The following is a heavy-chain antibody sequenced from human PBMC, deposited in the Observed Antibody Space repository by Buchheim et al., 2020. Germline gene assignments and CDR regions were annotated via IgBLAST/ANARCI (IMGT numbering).Heavy chain of an antibody. J-gene: IGHJ5*02. CDR1: GGSFSGYY. CDR3: ARMFVRDSYNISWFDP. CDR2: INHSGST. V-gene: IGHV4-34*01. D-gene: IGHD5-24*01. Sequence: QVQLQQWGAGLLKPSETLSLTCAVYGGSFSGYYWSWIRQPPGKGLEWIGEINHSGSTNYNPSLKSRVTISVDTSKNQFSLKLSSVTAADTAVYYCARMFVRDSYNISWFDPWGQGTL.